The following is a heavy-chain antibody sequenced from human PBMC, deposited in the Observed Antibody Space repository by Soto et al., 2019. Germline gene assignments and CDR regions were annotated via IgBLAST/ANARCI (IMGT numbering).Heavy chain of an antibody. CDR3: AKDMVRYFDWSPPWFAP. Sequence: GGSLRLSCAASGFTFSSYAMSWVRQAPGKGLEWVSAISGSGGSTYYAGSVKGRFTISRDNSKNTLYLHMNSLRAEDTAVYYCAKDMVRYFDWSPPWFAPWGQGTLVTVSS. CDR1: GFTFSSYA. V-gene: IGHV3-23*01. CDR2: ISGSGGST. D-gene: IGHD3-9*01. J-gene: IGHJ5*02.